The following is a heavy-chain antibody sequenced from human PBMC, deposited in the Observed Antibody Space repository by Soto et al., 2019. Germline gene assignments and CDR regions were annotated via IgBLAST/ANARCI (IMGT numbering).Heavy chain of an antibody. CDR2: IIDSGGST. CDR1: GFTFSNYA. Sequence: GGSLRLSCAASGFTFSNYAMSWVRQAPGRGLEWVSAIIDSGGSTYYADSVKGRFTITRDNSKNTLYLQMNSLRAEDTAVYYCAKDPNSSWNYRFDYWGQGTLVTVSS. D-gene: IGHD1-7*01. J-gene: IGHJ4*02. CDR3: AKDPNSSWNYRFDY. V-gene: IGHV3-23*01.